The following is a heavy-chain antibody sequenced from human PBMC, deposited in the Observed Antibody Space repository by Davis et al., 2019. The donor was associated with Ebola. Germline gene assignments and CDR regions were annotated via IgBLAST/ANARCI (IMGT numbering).Heavy chain of an antibody. Sequence: GGSLRLSCAASGFTFSSYAMSWVRQAPGKGLEWVSAISGSGGSTYYADSVKGRFTISRDNAKNSLYLQIDSLRAEDTAVYYCARATGMDVWGKGTTVTVSS. D-gene: IGHD4-17*01. CDR3: ARATGMDV. CDR1: GFTFSSYA. J-gene: IGHJ6*04. CDR2: ISGSGGST. V-gene: IGHV3-23*01.